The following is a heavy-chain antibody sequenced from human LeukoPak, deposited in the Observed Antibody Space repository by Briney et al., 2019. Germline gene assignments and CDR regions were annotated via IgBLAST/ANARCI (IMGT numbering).Heavy chain of an antibody. V-gene: IGHV3-23*01. CDR2: ISGNGDST. Sequence: PGGSLRLSCAASGFTLSSYAMSWVRQAPGKGLEWVSAISGNGDSTYYADSVKGRLTISRDNSKNTLYLQMNGLRAEDTAVYNCARGRGSYSLDYWGQGTLVTVSS. D-gene: IGHD3-10*01. CDR3: ARGRGSYSLDY. J-gene: IGHJ4*02. CDR1: GFTLSSYA.